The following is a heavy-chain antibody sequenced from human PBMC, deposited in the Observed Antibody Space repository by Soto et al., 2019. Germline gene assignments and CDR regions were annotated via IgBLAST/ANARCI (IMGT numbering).Heavy chain of an antibody. CDR1: GYTFPSYG. Sequence: QVQLVQSGAEVKKPVASVKVSCKASGYTFPSYGISSVRQAPGQGLERMGWISAYNGNTNYAQKLQGRVTMTTDTATSTAYMELRSLRSDVTAVYYCARLKYASHRAEGLFDPWGQGTLVTVSS. CDR3: ARLKYASHRAEGLFDP. J-gene: IGHJ5*02. CDR2: ISAYNGNT. V-gene: IGHV1-18*01. D-gene: IGHD2-2*01.